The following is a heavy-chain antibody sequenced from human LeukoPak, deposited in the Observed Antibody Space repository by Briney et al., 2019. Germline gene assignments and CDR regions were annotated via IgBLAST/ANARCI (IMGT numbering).Heavy chain of an antibody. V-gene: IGHV3-53*01. CDR2: IYSGGST. J-gene: IGHJ4*02. CDR3: ARTYEGNYFDY. CDR1: GFTFRSYA. Sequence: GGSLRLSCAASGFTFRSYAMSWVRQAPGKGLEWVSVIYSGGSTYYADSVKGRFTISRDNSKNTLYLQMNSLRAEDTAVYYCARTYEGNYFDYWGQGTLVTVSS. D-gene: IGHD5-12*01.